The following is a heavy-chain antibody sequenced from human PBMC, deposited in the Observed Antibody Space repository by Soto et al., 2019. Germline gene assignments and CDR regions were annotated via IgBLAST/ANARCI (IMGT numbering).Heavy chain of an antibody. CDR3: ARVDYGDYPEWFDP. V-gene: IGHV4-30-4*01. Sequence: SETLSLTCTVSGGSISSGDYYWSWIRQPPGKGLEWIGYIYYSGSTYYNPSLKSRVTISVDTSKNQFSLKLSSVTAADTAVYYCARVDYGDYPEWFDPRGQGTLVTVSS. D-gene: IGHD4-17*01. CDR2: IYYSGST. J-gene: IGHJ5*02. CDR1: GGSISSGDYY.